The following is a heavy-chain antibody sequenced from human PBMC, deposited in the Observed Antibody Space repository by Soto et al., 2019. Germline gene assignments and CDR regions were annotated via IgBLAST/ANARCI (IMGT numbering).Heavy chain of an antibody. CDR1: GYTFTSYA. CDR2: INAGNGNT. J-gene: IGHJ4*02. D-gene: IGHD3-10*01. CDR3: ARGSGLTYFDY. V-gene: IGHV1-3*01. Sequence: ASVKVSCKASGYTFTSYAMHWVRQAPGQRLEWMGWINAGNGNTKYSQKFRGRVTITRDTSASTAYMELSSLRSEDTAVYYCARGSGLTYFDYWGQGTLVTVSS.